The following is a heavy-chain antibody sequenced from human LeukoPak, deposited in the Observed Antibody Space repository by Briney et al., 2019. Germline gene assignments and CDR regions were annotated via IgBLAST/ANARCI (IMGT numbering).Heavy chain of an antibody. J-gene: IGHJ6*02. CDR3: ARENRGYCSGGSCYSTSVGMDV. CDR1: GYTFTSYG. Sequence: ASVKVSCKASGYTFTSYGISWVRQAPGQGLEWMGWISAYNGNTNYAQKLQGRVTMTTDTSTSTAYMELRSLRSDDTAVYYCARENRGYCSGGSCYSTSVGMDVWGQGTTVTVSS. D-gene: IGHD2-15*01. V-gene: IGHV1-18*01. CDR2: ISAYNGNT.